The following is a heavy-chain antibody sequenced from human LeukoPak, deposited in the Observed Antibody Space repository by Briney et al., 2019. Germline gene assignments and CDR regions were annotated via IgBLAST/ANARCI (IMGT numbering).Heavy chain of an antibody. D-gene: IGHD5-24*01. J-gene: IGHJ4*02. CDR2: IYSGGST. CDR1: GFTVSSNY. Sequence: GGSLRLSCAASGFTVSSNYMSWVRQAPGKGLEWVSIIYSGGSTFYADSVKGRFTISRDNSKNTLYLQMNSLRAEDTAVYYCARDPSRDGYGYWGQGTLVTVSS. V-gene: IGHV3-53*01. CDR3: ARDPSRDGYGY.